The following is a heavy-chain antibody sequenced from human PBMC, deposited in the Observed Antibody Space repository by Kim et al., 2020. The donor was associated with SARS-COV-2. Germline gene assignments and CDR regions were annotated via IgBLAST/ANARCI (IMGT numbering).Heavy chain of an antibody. D-gene: IGHD3-10*01. V-gene: IGHV7-4-1*02. CDR2: INTNTGNP. CDR1: GYTFTSYA. Sequence: ASVKVSCKASGYTFTSYAMNWVRQAPGQGLEWMGWINTNTGNPTYAQGFTGRFVFSLDTSVSTAYLQISSLKAEDTAVYYCARRGAGSYYNSDFDYWGQGTLVTVSS. J-gene: IGHJ4*02. CDR3: ARRGAGSYYNSDFDY.